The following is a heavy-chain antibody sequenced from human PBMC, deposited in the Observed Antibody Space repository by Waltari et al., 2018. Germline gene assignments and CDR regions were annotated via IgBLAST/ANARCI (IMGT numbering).Heavy chain of an antibody. CDR1: GGSISSYY. CDR3: ARDLIRGRIAVAGDAFDI. J-gene: IGHJ3*02. D-gene: IGHD6-19*01. CDR2: IYTSGST. Sequence: QVQLQESGPGLVKPSETLSLTCTVSGGSISSYYWSWIRTPAGKGLEWIGRIYTSGSTNYNPSLKSRVTMSVDTSKNQFSLKLSSVTAADTAVYYWARDLIRGRIAVAGDAFDIWGQGTMVTVSS. V-gene: IGHV4-4*07.